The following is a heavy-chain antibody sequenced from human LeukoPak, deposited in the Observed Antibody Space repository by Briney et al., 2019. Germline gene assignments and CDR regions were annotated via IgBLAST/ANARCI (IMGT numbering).Heavy chain of an antibody. CDR2: ISYDGSNK. Sequence: GGFLRLSCAASGFTVRNNHMSWVRQAPGKGLEWVAVISYDGSNKYYADSVKGRFTISRDNSKNTLYLQMNSLRAEDTAVYYCVFEGRADAFDIWGQGTMVTVSS. D-gene: IGHD3-10*01. CDR1: GFTVRNNH. J-gene: IGHJ3*02. CDR3: VFEGRADAFDI. V-gene: IGHV3-30*03.